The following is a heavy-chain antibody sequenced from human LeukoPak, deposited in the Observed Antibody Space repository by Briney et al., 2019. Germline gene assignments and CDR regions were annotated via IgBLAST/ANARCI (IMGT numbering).Heavy chain of an antibody. CDR1: GGSFSGYY. D-gene: IGHD2-21*01. J-gene: IGHJ4*02. Sequence: PSETLSLTCAVYGGSFSGYYWSWIRQPAGKGLEWIGRIYTSGSTKYNPSLKSRVTISVDTSKNQFSLRLSSVTAADTAVYYCARGRALFDWGQGTLVAVSS. CDR3: ARGRALFD. V-gene: IGHV4-59*10. CDR2: IYTSGST.